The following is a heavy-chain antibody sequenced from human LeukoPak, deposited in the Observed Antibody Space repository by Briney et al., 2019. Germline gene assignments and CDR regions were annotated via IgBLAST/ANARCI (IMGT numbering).Heavy chain of an antibody. V-gene: IGHV3-43*02. D-gene: IGHD1-1*01. CDR1: GFTFDDYA. CDR2: ISGDGGST. CDR3: AALEHAFDI. Sequence: GGSLRLSCAASGFTFDDYAVHWVRQAPGEGLEWVSLISGDGGSTYYADSVKGRFTISRDNSKNSLYLQINSLRTEDTALYYCAALEHAFDIWGQGTMVTVSS. J-gene: IGHJ3*02.